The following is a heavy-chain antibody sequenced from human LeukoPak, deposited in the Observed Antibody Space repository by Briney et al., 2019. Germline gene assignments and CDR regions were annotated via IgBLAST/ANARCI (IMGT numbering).Heavy chain of an antibody. CDR2: TRNKANSYTT. Sequence: GGSLRLSCAASGFTFSDHYMDWVRQAPGQGLGWVGRTRNKANSYTTEYAASVKDRFTISRDDSKNSLYLQMNSLKTEDTAVYYCARGPRWYYYDSSGFVDYWGQGTLVTVSS. CDR3: ARGPRWYYYDSSGFVDY. D-gene: IGHD3-22*01. V-gene: IGHV3-72*01. CDR1: GFTFSDHY. J-gene: IGHJ4*02.